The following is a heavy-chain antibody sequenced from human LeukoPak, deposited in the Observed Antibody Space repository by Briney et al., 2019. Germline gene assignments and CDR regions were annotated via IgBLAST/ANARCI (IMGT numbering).Heavy chain of an antibody. D-gene: IGHD1-1*01. V-gene: IGHV3-30*18. CDR1: GFTFSIYG. Sequence: GGSLRLSCAPSGFTFSIYGMHGGPHAPAKGLEGVAFISCEGSNKYYGDSVKGRFTVSRENSKNTLYLQMNSLRAEDTAVYYCAKDLSNWNDVTTPDYWGQGTLVTVSS. J-gene: IGHJ4*02. CDR3: AKDLSNWNDVTTPDY. CDR2: ISCEGSNK.